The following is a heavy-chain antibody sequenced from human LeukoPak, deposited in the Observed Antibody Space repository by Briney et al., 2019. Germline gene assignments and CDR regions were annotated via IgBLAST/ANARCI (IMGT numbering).Heavy chain of an antibody. V-gene: IGHV1-8*01. Sequence: RASVKVSCKASGYTFTSYDINWVRQAPGQGLEWMGWMNPNSGNTGYAQKFQGRVTMTRNTSISTAYMELSSLRSEDTAVYYCARGRGSGSYYLWFDPWGQGTLVTVSS. J-gene: IGHJ5*02. CDR2: MNPNSGNT. CDR3: ARGRGSGSYYLWFDP. D-gene: IGHD3-10*01. CDR1: GYTFTSYD.